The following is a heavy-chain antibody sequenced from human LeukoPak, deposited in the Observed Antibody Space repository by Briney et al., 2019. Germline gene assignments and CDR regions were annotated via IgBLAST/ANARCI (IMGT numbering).Heavy chain of an antibody. CDR2: IYSGGTT. V-gene: IGHV3-53*01. Sequence: GGSLRLSCAASGFTVSSNYTSWVRQAPGKGLEWVSVIYSGGTTYYADSVKGRFTISRDNSKNTLYLQMNSLRAEDTAVYYCASISTVHAFDIWGQGTMVTVSS. CDR1: GFTVSSNY. D-gene: IGHD4-17*01. CDR3: ASISTVHAFDI. J-gene: IGHJ3*02.